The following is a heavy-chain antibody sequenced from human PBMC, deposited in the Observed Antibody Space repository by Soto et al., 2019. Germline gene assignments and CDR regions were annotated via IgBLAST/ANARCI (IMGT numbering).Heavy chain of an antibody. D-gene: IGHD2-21*01. CDR2: LYYTGST. Sequence: SETLSLTCTVSGDSVSSGSYYWTWVRQPTGQGLEWLGHLYYTGSTNYNPSLQSRVTMSLDTSNNQFSLELTYVTAADTAFYYCAKGWRGGGGSPIGVCDVWGEGTMGTVSS. CDR1: GDSVSSGSYY. CDR3: AKGWRGGGGSPIGVCDV. V-gene: IGHV4-61*01. J-gene: IGHJ3*01.